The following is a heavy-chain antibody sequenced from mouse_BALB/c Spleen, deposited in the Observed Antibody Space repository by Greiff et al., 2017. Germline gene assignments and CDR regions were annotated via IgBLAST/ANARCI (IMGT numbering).Heavy chain of an antibody. CDR3: ARAQCLYYGYNYWYFDV. J-gene: IGHJ1*01. Sequence: QVQLKESGPGLVAPSQSLSITCTVSGFSLTGYGVNWVRQPPGKGLEWLGMIWGDGSTDYNSALKSRLSISKDNSKSQVFLKMNSLQTDDTARYYCARAQCLYYGYNYWYFDVWGAGTTVTVSS. CDR1: GFSLTGYG. V-gene: IGHV2-6-7*01. CDR2: IWGDGST. D-gene: IGHD2-2*01.